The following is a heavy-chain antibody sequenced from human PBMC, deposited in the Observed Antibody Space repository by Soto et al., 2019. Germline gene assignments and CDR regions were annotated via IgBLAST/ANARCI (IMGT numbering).Heavy chain of an antibody. D-gene: IGHD3-3*01. J-gene: IGHJ4*02. Sequence: PSETLSLTCTVSGGSVSSGSYYWSWIRQPPGKGLEWIGYIYYTGRTNYNPSLKSRVTISVDTSKNQFSLELSSVTAADTAVYYCARDFDYFDYWGQGTLVTVSS. CDR2: IYYTGRT. CDR3: ARDFDYFDY. CDR1: GGSVSSGSYY. V-gene: IGHV4-61*01.